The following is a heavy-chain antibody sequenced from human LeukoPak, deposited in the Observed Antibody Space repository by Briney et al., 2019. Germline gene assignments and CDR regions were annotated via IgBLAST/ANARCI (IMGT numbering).Heavy chain of an antibody. Sequence: GGSLRLSCAASGFTFDDYAMSWVRQTPGKGLEWVSGTNWDGGRTGYADSVKGRFTISRDNAKNSLYLQMNSLRVEDTAMYYCARDGLRRPPTPYCGGDCPLDYWGQGILVTVSS. CDR2: TNWDGGRT. D-gene: IGHD2-21*02. CDR3: ARDGLRRPPTPYCGGDCPLDY. CDR1: GFTFDDYA. J-gene: IGHJ4*02. V-gene: IGHV3-20*04.